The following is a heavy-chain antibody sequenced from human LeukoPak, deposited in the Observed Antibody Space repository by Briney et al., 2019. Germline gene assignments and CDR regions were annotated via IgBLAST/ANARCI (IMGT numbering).Heavy chain of an antibody. J-gene: IGHJ5*02. CDR1: GYTFTGYY. CDR3: ARGGGDIAAARTDP. Sequence: ASVKVSCKASGYTFTGYYMHWVRQAPGQGLGWMGWINPNSGGTNYAQKFQGRVTMTRDTSISTAYMELSRLRPDDTAVYYCARGGGDIAAARTDPWGQGTLVTVSS. D-gene: IGHD6-13*01. V-gene: IGHV1-2*02. CDR2: INPNSGGT.